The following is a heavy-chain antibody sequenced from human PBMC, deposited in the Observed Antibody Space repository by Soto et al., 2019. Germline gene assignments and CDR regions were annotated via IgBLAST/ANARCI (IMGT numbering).Heavy chain of an antibody. J-gene: IGHJ5*02. D-gene: IGHD1-7*01. CDR1: TFTFSTYA. CDR3: ATTNWYYWFAP. CDR2: ISGSGGNT. V-gene: IGHV3-23*01. Sequence: EVQLLESGGGLVQPGGSLRPSCAASTFTFSTYAVSWVRQAPGKGLEWVSTISGSGGNTYYADSVKGRFTISRDNSKNTLFLQMNSLRAEATAVYYCATTNWYYWFAPWGQGTLVTVSS.